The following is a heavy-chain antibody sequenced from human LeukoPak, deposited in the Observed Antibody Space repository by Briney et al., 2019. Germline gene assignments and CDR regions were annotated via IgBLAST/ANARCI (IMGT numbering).Heavy chain of an antibody. CDR3: ARDVRHLYDSSGYYPYNWFDP. D-gene: IGHD3-22*01. CDR1: GGSISSYY. CDR2: IYYSGST. V-gene: IGHV4-59*01. J-gene: IGHJ5*02. Sequence: WETLCLTCTVSGGSISSYYWSWIRQPPGKGLEWIGYIYYSGSTNYNPSLKSRVTISVDTSKNQFSLKLSSVTAADTAVYYCARDVRHLYDSSGYYPYNWFDPWGDGTVVTVSS.